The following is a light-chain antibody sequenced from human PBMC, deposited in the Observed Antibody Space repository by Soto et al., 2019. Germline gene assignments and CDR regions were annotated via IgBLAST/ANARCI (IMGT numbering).Light chain of an antibody. J-gene: IGKJ1*01. V-gene: IGKV3-20*01. Sequence: EIVLTQSPGTLSLSPGDRATLSCRASQSVSSNFLAWYQQKPGQAPGLLIYGASIRATGIPDRFSGSGSGTDFTLTIRRLEPEDFAMYFCHQYGSSPRTFGQGTKVEIK. CDR2: GAS. CDR1: QSVSSNF. CDR3: HQYGSSPRT.